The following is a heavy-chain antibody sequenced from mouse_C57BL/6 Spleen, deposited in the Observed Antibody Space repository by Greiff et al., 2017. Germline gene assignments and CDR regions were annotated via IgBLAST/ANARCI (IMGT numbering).Heavy chain of an antibody. Sequence: DVQLQESGHERGKKGEEGKGGGEAGGEGVTGCFMNWVMQSHGKSLEWIGRINPYNGDTFYKQKFKGKATLTVDKSSSTAHMELRSLTSEDSAVYYCAREGYDYSGFAYWGQGTLVTVSA. CDR2: INPYNGDT. J-gene: IGHJ3*01. CDR3: AREGYDYSGFAY. D-gene: IGHD2-4*01. V-gene: IGHV1-20*01. CDR1: GEGVTGCF.